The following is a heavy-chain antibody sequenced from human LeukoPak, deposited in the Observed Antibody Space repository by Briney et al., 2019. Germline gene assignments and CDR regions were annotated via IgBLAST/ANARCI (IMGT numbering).Heavy chain of an antibody. CDR1: GGSISSYY. V-gene: IGHV4-4*07. CDR2: IYTSGST. CDR3: ARAPYIAAAGTYYYMDV. D-gene: IGHD6-13*01. J-gene: IGHJ6*03. Sequence: SETLSLTCTVSGGSISSYYWSWIRQPAGKGLEWIGRIYTSGSTNYNPSLKSRVTMSVDTSKNQFSLKLSSVTAADTAVYYCARAPYIAAAGTYYYMDVWGKGTTVTVSS.